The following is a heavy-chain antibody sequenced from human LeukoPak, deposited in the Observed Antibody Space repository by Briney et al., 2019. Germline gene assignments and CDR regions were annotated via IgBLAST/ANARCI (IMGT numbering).Heavy chain of an antibody. CDR1: GFTFSSYA. V-gene: IGHV3-30-3*01. D-gene: IGHD5-18*01. J-gene: IGHJ6*02. Sequence: GGSLRLSCAASGFTFSSYAMHWVRQAPGKGLEWVAVISYDGSNKYYADSVRGRFTISRDNSKNTLYLQMTSLRAEDTAVYCCARDLDTAMVYYYGMDVWGQGATVTVSS. CDR3: ARDLDTAMVYYYGMDV. CDR2: ISYDGSNK.